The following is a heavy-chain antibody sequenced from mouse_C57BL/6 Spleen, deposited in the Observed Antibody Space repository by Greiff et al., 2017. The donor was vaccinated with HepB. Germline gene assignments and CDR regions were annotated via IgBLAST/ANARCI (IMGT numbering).Heavy chain of an antibody. Sequence: EVQLQQSGPELVKPGASVKISCKASGYTFTDYYMNWVKQSHGKSLEWIGDINPNNGGTSYNQKFKGKATLTVDKSSSTAYMELRSLTSEDSAVYYCARGEGNSFYYAMDYWGQGTSVTVSS. CDR1: GYTFTDYY. CDR2: INPNNGGT. J-gene: IGHJ4*01. D-gene: IGHD2-1*01. CDR3: ARGEGNSFYYAMDY. V-gene: IGHV1-26*01.